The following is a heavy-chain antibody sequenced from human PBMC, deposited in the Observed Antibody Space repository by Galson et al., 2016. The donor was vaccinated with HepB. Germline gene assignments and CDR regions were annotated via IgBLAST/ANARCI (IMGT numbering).Heavy chain of an antibody. CDR2: IFPLFGTA. CDR3: ARVGTQWLVGVRYYFDY. J-gene: IGHJ4*02. CDR1: GGTFSNFA. D-gene: IGHD6-19*01. V-gene: IGHV1-69*13. Sequence: SVKVSCKASGGTFSNFAISWLRQAPGQGLEWMGGIFPLFGTATYAQKFQGRVTITADESTSTAYMELSSLRSEDRAVYYCARVGTQWLVGVRYYFDYWGQGTLVTVSS.